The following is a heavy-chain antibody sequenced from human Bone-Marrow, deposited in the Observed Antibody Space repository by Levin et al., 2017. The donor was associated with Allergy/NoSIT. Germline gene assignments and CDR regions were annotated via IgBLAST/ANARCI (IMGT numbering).Heavy chain of an antibody. CDR2: ISVSSSSI. CDR1: GFTFSNSS. CDR3: ARDCPHLSYSSTWYYYYGMDV. Sequence: GGSLRLSCAASGFTFSNSSMNWVRQAPGKGLEWVSYISVSSSSIFYADSVKGRFTISRDNAKNSLFLQMNSLRDEDTAVYYCARDCPHLSYSSTWYYYYGMDVWGQGTTVTVSS. D-gene: IGHD6-13*01. J-gene: IGHJ6*02. V-gene: IGHV3-48*02.